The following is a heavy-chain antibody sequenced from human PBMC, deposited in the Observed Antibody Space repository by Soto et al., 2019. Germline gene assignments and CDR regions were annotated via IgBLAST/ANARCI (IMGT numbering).Heavy chain of an antibody. CDR2: IWYDGSNK. CDR1: GFTFSSYG. CDR3: ARDRVGVRGIYYFDY. D-gene: IGHD3-10*01. J-gene: IGHJ4*02. V-gene: IGHV3-33*01. Sequence: GGSLRLSCAASGFTFSSYGMHWVRQAPGKGLEWVAVIWYDGSNKYYADSVKGRFTISRDNSKNTLYLQMNSLRAEDTAVYYCARDRVGVRGIYYFDYWGQGTLVTVSS.